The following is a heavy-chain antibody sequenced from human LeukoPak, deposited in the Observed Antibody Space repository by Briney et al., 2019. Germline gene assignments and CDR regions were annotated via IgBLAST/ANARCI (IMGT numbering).Heavy chain of an antibody. CDR2: ISAYNGNA. J-gene: IGHJ4*02. Sequence: GAAGKVSCKAAGYTVTSYGISWVRQAPGQGGGGMGWISAYNGNANYAHKLRERGTVTTDTATSTAYMELRSLRSDDTVVYYCARGWGDYGDYFFGYWGEGTLVTASS. V-gene: IGHV1-18*01. CDR1: GYTVTSYG. D-gene: IGHD4-17*01. CDR3: ARGWGDYGDYFFGY.